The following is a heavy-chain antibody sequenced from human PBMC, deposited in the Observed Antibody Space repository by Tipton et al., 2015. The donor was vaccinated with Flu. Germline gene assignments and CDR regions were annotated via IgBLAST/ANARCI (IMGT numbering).Heavy chain of an antibody. V-gene: IGHV3-21*01. CDR1: GFTFSYYT. Sequence: SLRLSCAASGFTFSYYTMNWVRQAPGKGLEWVSSISSTSNYINYADSVKGRVTIARDSAKNSLYLQMNSLRAEDTAVYFCARTGVYLNYALCVWGQGTTVPVSS. CDR3: ARTGVYLNYALCV. CDR2: ISSTSNYI. D-gene: IGHD7-27*01. J-gene: IGHJ6*02.